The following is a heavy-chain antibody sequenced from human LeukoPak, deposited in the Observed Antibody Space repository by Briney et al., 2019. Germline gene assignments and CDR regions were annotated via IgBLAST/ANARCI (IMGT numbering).Heavy chain of an antibody. CDR1: GFTFSSYA. J-gene: IGHJ4*02. D-gene: IGHD4-17*01. CDR2: ISDSGDST. V-gene: IGHV3-23*01. CDR3: AKDLCGDYKF. Sequence: GGSLRLSCAASGFTFSSYAMSWVRQAPGKGLEWVAAISDSGDSTYHADSVKGRFTISRDNSKNTLYLQMNSLRAEDTAVYYCAKDLCGDYKFWGQGTLVTVSS.